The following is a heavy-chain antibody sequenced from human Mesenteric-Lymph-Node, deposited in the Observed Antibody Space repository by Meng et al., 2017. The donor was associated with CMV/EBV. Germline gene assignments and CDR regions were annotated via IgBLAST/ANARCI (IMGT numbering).Heavy chain of an antibody. CDR1: GFTFDDYA. Sequence: SLKISCAASGFTFDDYAMHWVRQAPGKGLEWVSGISWNSGSIGYADSVKGRFTISRDNSKNTLYLQMNSLRVEDTAIYYCEVNPNSGLWGQGTLVTVSS. CDR2: ISWNSGSI. D-gene: IGHD5-12*01. CDR3: EVNPNSGL. V-gene: IGHV3-9*01. J-gene: IGHJ4*02.